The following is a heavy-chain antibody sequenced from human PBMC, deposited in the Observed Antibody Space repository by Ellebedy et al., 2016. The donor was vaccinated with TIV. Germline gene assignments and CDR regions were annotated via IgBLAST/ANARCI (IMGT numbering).Heavy chain of an antibody. Sequence: GESLKISXAASGFTFSSYSMNWVRQAPGKGLEWVSSISSSSSYIYYADSVKGRFTISRDNSNNRVYLQMNGLRVEDSAVYFCAKARSSGYDMDVWGQGTTVTVSS. CDR1: GFTFSSYS. V-gene: IGHV3-21*04. CDR3: AKARSSGYDMDV. CDR2: ISSSSSYI. D-gene: IGHD2-2*01. J-gene: IGHJ6*02.